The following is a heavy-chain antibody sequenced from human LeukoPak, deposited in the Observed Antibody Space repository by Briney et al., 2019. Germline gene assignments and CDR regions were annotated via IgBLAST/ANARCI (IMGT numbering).Heavy chain of an antibody. CDR3: ARGGVAAKYYFDF. D-gene: IGHD3-10*01. CDR2: IYYTGST. Sequence: SETLSLTCTVSGVSISPLYWSWLRQPPGKGLEFIGYIYYTGSTNFNPSLKSRVALSVDTSKNQISLKLNSVTAADTAVYYCARGGVAAKYYFDFWGQGTLVTVSS. V-gene: IGHV4-59*11. J-gene: IGHJ4*02. CDR1: GVSISPLY.